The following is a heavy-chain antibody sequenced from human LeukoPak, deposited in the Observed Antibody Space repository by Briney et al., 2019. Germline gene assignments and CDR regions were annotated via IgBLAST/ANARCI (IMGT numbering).Heavy chain of an antibody. D-gene: IGHD6-6*01. V-gene: IGHV1-2*02. CDR1: GYIFSGYY. Sequence: GASVKVSCKASGYIFSGYYMHWVRQAPGQGLEWMGWINPNSGATNYAQKFQGRVTMTRDRTISTVYMELSSLGSDDTAVFYCATVSVSSSSGFDYWGQGTLVTVSS. CDR2: INPNSGAT. CDR3: ATVSVSSSSGFDY. J-gene: IGHJ4*02.